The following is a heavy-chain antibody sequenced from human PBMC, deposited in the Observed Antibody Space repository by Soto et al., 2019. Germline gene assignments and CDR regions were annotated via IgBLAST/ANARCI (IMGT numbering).Heavy chain of an antibody. D-gene: IGHD3-22*01. Sequence: LRLSFAASGLSFSNYAMSWVRQAAGKGLEWGSGISGSGRSTYYADSVKGRFTISRDNSKNTLYLQMKSLRAEDTAVYYCAANYFYDSSGRYFKYWGQGTLVTVSS. CDR3: AANYFYDSSGRYFKY. CDR1: GLSFSNYA. V-gene: IGHV3-23*01. CDR2: ISGSGRST. J-gene: IGHJ1*01.